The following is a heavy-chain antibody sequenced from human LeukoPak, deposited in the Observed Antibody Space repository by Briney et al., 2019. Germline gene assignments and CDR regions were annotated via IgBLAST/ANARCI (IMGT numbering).Heavy chain of an antibody. Sequence: GESLKISCKTSGYGFNTYWITWVRQVPGKGLEWVGRIDPSDSDTNYNPSFRGRVTLSVDKSINTAYLQWSSLKASDSAIYYCARYLHYLVDFNSWGQGTLVTVSS. CDR1: GYGFNTYW. J-gene: IGHJ4*02. D-gene: IGHD2-15*01. CDR3: ARYLHYLVDFNS. CDR2: IDPSDSDT. V-gene: IGHV5-10-1*01.